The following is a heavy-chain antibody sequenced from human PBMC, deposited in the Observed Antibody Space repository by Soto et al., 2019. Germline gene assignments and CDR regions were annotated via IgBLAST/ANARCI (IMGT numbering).Heavy chain of an antibody. D-gene: IGHD1-1*01. V-gene: IGHV4-59*11. Sequence: QVQLQESGPGLVKSSETLSLACSVSGGSIISHYWTWIRQPPGKGPEWIGNIYYSGNTNYNPSLKSRVTISIDMSKSQISLDLNSVTAADTAVYYCVGQLRDSPFDLWGRGTLVAVSS. J-gene: IGHJ2*01. CDR2: IYYSGNT. CDR1: GGSIISHY. CDR3: VGQLRDSPFDL.